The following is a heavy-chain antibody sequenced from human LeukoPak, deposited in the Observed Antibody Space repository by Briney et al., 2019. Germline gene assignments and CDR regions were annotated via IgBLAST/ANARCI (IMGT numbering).Heavy chain of an antibody. CDR2: IIPILGIA. J-gene: IGHJ4*02. CDR3: ARDSPLAAAGTAFDY. D-gene: IGHD6-13*01. Sequence: ASVKVSCKASRGTFSSYAISWVRQAPGQGLEWMGRIIPILGIANYAQKFQGRVTITADKSTSTAYMELSSLRSEDTAVYYCARDSPLAAAGTAFDYWGQGTLVTVSS. CDR1: RGTFSSYA. V-gene: IGHV1-69*04.